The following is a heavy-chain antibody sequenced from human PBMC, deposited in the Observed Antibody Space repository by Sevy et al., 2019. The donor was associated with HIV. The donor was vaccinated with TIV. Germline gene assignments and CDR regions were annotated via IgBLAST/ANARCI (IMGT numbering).Heavy chain of an antibody. CDR3: AREAGSSSFDY. V-gene: IGHV3-53*01. D-gene: IGHD6-13*01. Sequence: GGSLRLSCAATGFTVTSNYMSWVRQGPGKGLEWVSGFYNGDSTQYADAVKGRFTISRDKSNSTLYLQMDSLRAEDTAVYYCAREAGSSSFDYWGQGTLVTVSS. CDR1: GFTVTSNY. CDR2: FYNGDST. J-gene: IGHJ4*02.